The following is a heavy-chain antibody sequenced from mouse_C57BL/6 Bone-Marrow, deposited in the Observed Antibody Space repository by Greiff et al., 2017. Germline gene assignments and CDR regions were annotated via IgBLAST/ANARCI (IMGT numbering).Heavy chain of an antibody. V-gene: IGHV1-4*01. CDR2: INPSSGYT. J-gene: IGHJ3*01. Sequence: QVQLQQSGAELARPGDSVKMSCKASGYTFTSYTMHWVKQRPGQGLEWIGYINPSSGYTKYNQKFKDKDTLTAEKSSSTAYMQLSSLTSEDSAVYYCERRNYGSSFAYWGQGTLVTVSA. CDR3: ERRNYGSSFAY. CDR1: GYTFTSYT. D-gene: IGHD1-1*01.